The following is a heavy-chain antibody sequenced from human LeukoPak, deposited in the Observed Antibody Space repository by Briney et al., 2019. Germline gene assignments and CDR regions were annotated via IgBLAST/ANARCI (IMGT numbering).Heavy chain of an antibody. CDR2: INPNSGGT. V-gene: IGHV1-2*02. CDR3: ARVSPRHYYYMDV. D-gene: IGHD1-14*01. J-gene: IGHJ6*03. CDR1: GYIFSGYY. Sequence: ASVKVSCKASGYIFSGYYMHWVRQAPGQGLEGMGWINPNSGGTNYAQKFQGRVTMTRDTSISTAYMDLSRLRSDDTAAYYCARVSPRHYYYMDVWGKGTTVTVSS.